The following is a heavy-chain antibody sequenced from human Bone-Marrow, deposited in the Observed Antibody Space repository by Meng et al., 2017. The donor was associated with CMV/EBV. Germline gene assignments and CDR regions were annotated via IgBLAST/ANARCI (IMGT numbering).Heavy chain of an antibody. V-gene: IGHV3-74*01. CDR1: GFTFDDYA. CDR2: INSDGSST. Sequence: GESLKISCAASGFTFDDYAMHWVRQAPGKGLVWVSRINSDGSSTSYADSVKGRFTISRDNAKNTLYMQMNSLRAEDTAVYYCARAVVVPATTDYWGQGTLVTVSS. D-gene: IGHD2-2*01. CDR3: ARAVVVPATTDY. J-gene: IGHJ4*02.